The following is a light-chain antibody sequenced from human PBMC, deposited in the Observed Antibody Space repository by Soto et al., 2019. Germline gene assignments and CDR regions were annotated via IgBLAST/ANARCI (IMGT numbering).Light chain of an antibody. V-gene: IGKV1-39*01. CDR1: QSISSY. CDR3: QESFSTHWGT. Sequence: DIQMTQSPSSLSASVGDRVTITCRASQSISSYLNWYQQKPGKAPTVLIYGASSLQSGVPLRFSGSGSGTDFTLTISSLQPEDFATYYCQESFSTHWGTCGQGTKVDIK. J-gene: IGKJ1*01. CDR2: GAS.